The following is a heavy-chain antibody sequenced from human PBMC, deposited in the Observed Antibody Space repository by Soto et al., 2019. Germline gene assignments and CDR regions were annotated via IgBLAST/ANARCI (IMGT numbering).Heavy chain of an antibody. CDR3: AKDVSDYYGSGSYWGGAFDI. Sequence: GGSLRLSCAASGFTFDDYAMHWVRQAPGKGLEWVSGISWNSGSIGYADSVKGRFTISSDNAKNSLYLQMNSLRAEDTALNYCAKDVSDYYGSGSYWGGAFDIWGQGTMVTVSS. J-gene: IGHJ3*02. CDR2: ISWNSGSI. D-gene: IGHD3-10*01. CDR1: GFTFDDYA. V-gene: IGHV3-9*01.